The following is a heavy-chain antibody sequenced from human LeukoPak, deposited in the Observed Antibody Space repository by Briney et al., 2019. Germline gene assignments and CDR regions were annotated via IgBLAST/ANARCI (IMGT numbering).Heavy chain of an antibody. D-gene: IGHD6-19*01. CDR2: IYYAGST. CDR1: GGSISSSSYY. Sequence: SETLSLTCTVSGGSISSSSYYWGWIRQPPGKGLEWIGSIYYAGSTYYNPSLKSRDTISVDTSKNQFSLKRSSVTAADTAVYYSARHGDSRGWYPHAFDIWGQGTMVTVSS. J-gene: IGHJ3*02. V-gene: IGHV4-39*01. CDR3: ARHGDSRGWYPHAFDI.